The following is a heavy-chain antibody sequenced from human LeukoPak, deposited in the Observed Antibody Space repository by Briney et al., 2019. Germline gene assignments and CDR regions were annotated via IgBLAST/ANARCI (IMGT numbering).Heavy chain of an antibody. CDR3: AASSSPGGHYYYGMDV. V-gene: IGHV1-3*01. CDR2: INAGNGNT. Sequence: GASVKVSCKASGYTFTSYAMHWVRQAPGQRLEWMGWINAGNGNTKYSQKFQGRVTITRDTSASTAYMELSSLRSEDTAVYYRAASSSPGGHYYYGMDVWGQGTTVTVSS. D-gene: IGHD6-6*01. CDR1: GYTFTSYA. J-gene: IGHJ6*02.